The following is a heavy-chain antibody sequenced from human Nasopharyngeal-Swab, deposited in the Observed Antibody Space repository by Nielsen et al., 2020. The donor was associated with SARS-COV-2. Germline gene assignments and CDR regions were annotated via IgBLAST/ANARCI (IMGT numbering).Heavy chain of an antibody. CDR2: INPHSRGT. CDR3: ARDFALYGDSVDY. J-gene: IGHJ4*02. CDR1: GYTLTGYY. V-gene: IGHV1-2*02. D-gene: IGHD4-17*01. Sequence: ASVKVSCKASGYTLTGYYMHWVRQAPGQGLEWMGWINPHSRGTKYAQKFQGRVTMASDTSINTVYMELSRLRSDDTAVYYCARDFALYGDSVDYWGQGTLVTVSS.